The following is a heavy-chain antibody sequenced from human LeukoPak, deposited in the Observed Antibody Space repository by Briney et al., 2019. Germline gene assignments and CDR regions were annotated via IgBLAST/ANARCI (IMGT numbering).Heavy chain of an antibody. V-gene: IGHV3-23*01. Sequence: GGSLRLSCAVSGLTFSNYAMSWVRQAPGRGLEGVSALSGGGADTYYADSVKGRFTICRDNSKHTLFLHMKRLSAEDTAVYYCEKDRGVYGSGSSSYYFDYWGQGTLVTVSS. D-gene: IGHD3-10*01. CDR1: GLTFSNYA. CDR2: LSGGGADT. CDR3: EKDRGVYGSGSSSYYFDY. J-gene: IGHJ4*02.